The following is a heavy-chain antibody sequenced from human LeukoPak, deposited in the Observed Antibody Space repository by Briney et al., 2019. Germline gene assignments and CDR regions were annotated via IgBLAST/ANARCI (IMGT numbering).Heavy chain of an antibody. Sequence: GASVKVSCKASGYTFTGYFMHWVRQAPGQGLEWMGWIDPNSGGTNYAQKFQGRVTMTRDTSISTAYMELSSLRSEDTAVYYCARDRRAHGYSSGWYYFDYWGQGTLVTVSS. V-gene: IGHV1-2*02. D-gene: IGHD6-19*01. CDR2: IDPNSGGT. CDR3: ARDRRAHGYSSGWYYFDY. CDR1: GYTFTGYF. J-gene: IGHJ4*02.